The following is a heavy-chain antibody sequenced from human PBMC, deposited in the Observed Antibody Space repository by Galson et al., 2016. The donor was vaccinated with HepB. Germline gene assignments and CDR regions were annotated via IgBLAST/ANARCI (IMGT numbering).Heavy chain of an antibody. D-gene: IGHD2-15*01. V-gene: IGHV3-23*01. CDR1: GSTFSTYV. CDR2: ISGNAEYT. Sequence: SLRLSCAASGSTFSTYVMNWVRQAPGKGLEWVSSISGNAEYTSYAESVKGRFTISRDNSKTTVYLEMNSLRAEDTAIYYCAKRGFCSGGSCYGNFDYWGRGILVPASS. CDR3: AKRGFCSGGSCYGNFDY. J-gene: IGHJ4*02.